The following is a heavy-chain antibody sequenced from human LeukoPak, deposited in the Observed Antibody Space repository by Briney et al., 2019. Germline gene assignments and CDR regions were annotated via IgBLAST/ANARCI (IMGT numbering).Heavy chain of an antibody. CDR3: TREYYDFWSGYYTYYYYYYMDV. Sequence: GGSLRLSCAASGFTFDDYGMSWVRQAPGKGLEWVSGINWNGGSTGYADSVKGRFTISRDNAKNSLYLQMNSLRAEDTALYYCTREYYDFWSGYYTYYYYYYMDVWGKGTTVTVSS. J-gene: IGHJ6*03. CDR1: GFTFDDYG. D-gene: IGHD3-3*01. CDR2: INWNGGST. V-gene: IGHV3-20*04.